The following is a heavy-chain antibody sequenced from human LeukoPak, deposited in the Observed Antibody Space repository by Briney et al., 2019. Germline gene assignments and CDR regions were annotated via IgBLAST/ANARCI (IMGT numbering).Heavy chain of an antibody. CDR2: ISGSGGST. J-gene: IGHJ4*02. CDR3: AKDWAPDDSNDY. D-gene: IGHD1-1*01. CDR1: GFTFSSDA. Sequence: GGSLRLSCAASGFTFSSDAMSWGRQAPGEGLEWGSAISGSGGSTYYADSVKGRFTISRDNSKNTRYLQMNSLRAEDTAVYYCAKDWAPDDSNDYWRQGTLVTVSS. V-gene: IGHV3-23*01.